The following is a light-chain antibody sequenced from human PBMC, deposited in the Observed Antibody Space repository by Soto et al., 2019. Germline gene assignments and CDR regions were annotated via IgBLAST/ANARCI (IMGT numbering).Light chain of an antibody. Sequence: QSALTQPASGSGSPGQSITISCTGTSSDVGNYNYVSWHQQHPGKAPKLIIYDVSNRPSGVSSRFSGSKSGNTASLTISGLQAEDEADYYCNSYRSGSTRVFGGGTKLTVL. CDR2: DVS. V-gene: IGLV2-14*03. J-gene: IGLJ3*02. CDR1: SSDVGNYNY. CDR3: NSYRSGSTRV.